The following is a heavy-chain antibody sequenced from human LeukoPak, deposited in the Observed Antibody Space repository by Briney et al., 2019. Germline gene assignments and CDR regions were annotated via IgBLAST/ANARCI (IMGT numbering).Heavy chain of an antibody. D-gene: IGHD6-6*01. CDR3: ARSGAYSSSSLHFDY. Sequence: GGSLRLSCAASGFTFSSYGMHWVRQAPGKGLEWVAVIWYDGSNKYYADSVKGRFTISRDNSKNTLYLQMNSLRAEDTAVYYCARSGAYSSSSLHFDYWGQGTLVTVSS. J-gene: IGHJ4*02. V-gene: IGHV3-33*01. CDR1: GFTFSSYG. CDR2: IWYDGSNK.